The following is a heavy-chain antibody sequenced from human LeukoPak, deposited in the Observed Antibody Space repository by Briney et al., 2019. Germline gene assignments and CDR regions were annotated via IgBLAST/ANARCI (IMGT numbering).Heavy chain of an antibody. CDR2: ISYDGSDK. D-gene: IGHD6-19*01. CDR1: GFTFSRCG. V-gene: IGHV3-30*18. Sequence: PGGSLRLSCAASGFTFSRCGMHWVRQAPGKGLEWVAVISYDGSDKYYADSVKGRFIISRDNSKNTLYLQMNSLRDEDTAVYYCAKDIIAVPQIDDWGQGTLVTVSS. J-gene: IGHJ4*02. CDR3: AKDIIAVPQIDD.